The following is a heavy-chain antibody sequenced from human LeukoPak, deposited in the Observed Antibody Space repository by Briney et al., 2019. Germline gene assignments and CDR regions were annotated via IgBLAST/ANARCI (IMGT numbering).Heavy chain of an antibody. CDR2: IFYSGST. V-gene: IGHV4-30-4*01. CDR1: GGSISSGDYY. D-gene: IGHD2-8*01. CDR3: AIRTSPYCTNGVCYDTSDY. Sequence: SQTLSLTCTVSGGSISSGDYYWSWIRQPPGKGLEWIGYIFYSGSTYYNPSLKSRVTISVDTSKNQFSLKLSSVTAADTAVYYCAIRTSPYCTNGVCYDTSDYWGQGTLVTVSS. J-gene: IGHJ4*02.